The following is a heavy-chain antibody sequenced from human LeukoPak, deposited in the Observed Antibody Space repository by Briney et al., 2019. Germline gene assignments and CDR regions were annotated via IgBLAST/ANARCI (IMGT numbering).Heavy chain of an antibody. D-gene: IGHD2-2*01. CDR3: ARDRGEYEWDV. CDR2: IYGGGST. CDR1: GFTVSSNY. V-gene: IGHV3-53*01. J-gene: IGHJ6*04. Sequence: PGGSLRLSCAASGFTVSSNYMSWVRQAPGKGLEWVSVIYGGGSTYYADSVKGRFTISRDNSKSTLYLQMNSLRAEDTAVYYCARDRGEYEWDVWGKGTTVTVSS.